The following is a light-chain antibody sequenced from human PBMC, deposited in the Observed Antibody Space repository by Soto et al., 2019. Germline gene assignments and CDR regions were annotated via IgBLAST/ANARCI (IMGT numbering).Light chain of an antibody. V-gene: IGLV1-40*01. CDR1: SSYIGAGYD. CDR2: ANT. J-gene: IGLJ2*01. CDR3: QSYDDSLGGHVI. Sequence: QSVLTQQPLVSGAPGQRITISCTGSSSYIGAGYDVHWYQQLPGTAPKLLIYANTNRPSGVPDRFSGSKSGTSASLAITGLQAEDEADYYCQSYDDSLGGHVIFGGGTQLTVL.